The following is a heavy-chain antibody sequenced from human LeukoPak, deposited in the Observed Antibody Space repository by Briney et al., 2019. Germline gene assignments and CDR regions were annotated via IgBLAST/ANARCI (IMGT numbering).Heavy chain of an antibody. D-gene: IGHD2-21*02. CDR3: RCGGGDPDYYYYMDV. Sequence: GGSLRLSCAASGFTFSSYSMNWVRQAPGKGLEWVSYISSSSSTIYYADSVKGRFTISRDNAKNSLYLQMNSLRAEDTAVYYCRCGGGDPDYYYYMDVWGEGTTVTVSS. J-gene: IGHJ6*03. V-gene: IGHV3-48*01. CDR2: ISSSSSTI. CDR1: GFTFSSYS.